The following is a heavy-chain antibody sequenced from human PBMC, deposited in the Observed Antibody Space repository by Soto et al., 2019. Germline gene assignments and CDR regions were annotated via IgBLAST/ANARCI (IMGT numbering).Heavy chain of an antibody. CDR3: AREYQLLSGHLDY. J-gene: IGHJ4*02. V-gene: IGHV4-31*03. D-gene: IGHD2-2*01. CDR1: GGSISSGGYY. Sequence: SETLSLTCTVSGGSISSGGYYWSWIRQHPGKGLEWIGYIYYSGSTYYNPSLKSRVTISVDTSKNQFSLKLSSVTAADTAVYYCAREYQLLSGHLDYWGQGTLVTVSS. CDR2: IYYSGST.